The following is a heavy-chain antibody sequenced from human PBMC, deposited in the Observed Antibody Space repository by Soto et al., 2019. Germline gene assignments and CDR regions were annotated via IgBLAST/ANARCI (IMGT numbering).Heavy chain of an antibody. CDR2: INPSGGST. D-gene: IGHD3-9*01. Sequence: ASVKVSCKASGYTFTSYYMHGVRQAPGQGLEWMGIINPSGGSTSYAQKFQGRVTMTRDTSTSTVYMELSSLRSEDTAVYYCARDGHYDILTGYYYYFDYWGQGTLVTVSS. V-gene: IGHV1-46*01. CDR1: GYTFTSYY. J-gene: IGHJ4*02. CDR3: ARDGHYDILTGYYYYFDY.